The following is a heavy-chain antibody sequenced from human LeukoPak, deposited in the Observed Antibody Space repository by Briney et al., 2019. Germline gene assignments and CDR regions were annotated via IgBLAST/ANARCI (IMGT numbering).Heavy chain of an antibody. CDR2: FDPEDGET. V-gene: IGHV1-24*01. J-gene: IGHJ6*03. D-gene: IGHD2-8*01. CDR1: GYTLTELS. CDR3: ESARRPYCTNGVCYPPYYYYMDV. Sequence: EASVKVSCKVSGYTLTELSMHWVRQAPGKGHEWMGGFDPEDGETIYTQKFQGRVTMTEDTTTDTAYMELSSLRSEDTAVYYCESARRPYCTNGVCYPPYYYYMDVWGKGTTVTVCS.